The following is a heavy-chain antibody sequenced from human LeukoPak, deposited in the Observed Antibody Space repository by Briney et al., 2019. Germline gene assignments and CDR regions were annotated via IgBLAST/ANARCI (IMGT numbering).Heavy chain of an antibody. J-gene: IGHJ4*02. Sequence: ASVKVSCKASGYTFSRYGMHWVRQAPGQRLEWMGWINAGNENTKYSQKFQGRVSITRDTSASTAYMELSSLTSEDAAVYYCARDLYGDYFDYWGQGTLVTVSS. D-gene: IGHD3-16*01. CDR2: INAGNENT. V-gene: IGHV1-3*01. CDR1: GYTFSRYG. CDR3: ARDLYGDYFDY.